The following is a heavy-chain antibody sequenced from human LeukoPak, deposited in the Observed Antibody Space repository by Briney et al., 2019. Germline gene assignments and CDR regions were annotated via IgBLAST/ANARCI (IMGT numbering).Heavy chain of an antibody. CDR1: GFTFHDYA. D-gene: IGHD5-18*01. CDR3: AKGGGGGYSYGYGQLDY. Sequence: GGSLRLSCAASGFTFHDYAMYWVRQAPGKGLEWVSLINWDAGSTYYADSAKGRFTISRDNSKNSLYLQMNSLRAEDTAMYYCAKGGGGGYSYGYGQLDYWGQGTLVTVSS. CDR2: INWDAGST. V-gene: IGHV3-43D*04. J-gene: IGHJ4*02.